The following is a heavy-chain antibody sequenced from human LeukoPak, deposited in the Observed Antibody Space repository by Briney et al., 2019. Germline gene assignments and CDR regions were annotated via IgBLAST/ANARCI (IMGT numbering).Heavy chain of an antibody. Sequence: ASVKVSCKVSGYTLTELSMHWVRQAPGKGLEWMGGFDPEDGDTIYAQKFQGRVTMTEDTSTDTPYMELSSLRSEDPAVYYCATGSVSSPLRRSGHDYWGQGTLVTVSS. D-gene: IGHD4-17*01. CDR2: FDPEDGDT. V-gene: IGHV1-24*01. CDR1: GYTLTELS. J-gene: IGHJ4*02. CDR3: ATGSVSSPLRRSGHDY.